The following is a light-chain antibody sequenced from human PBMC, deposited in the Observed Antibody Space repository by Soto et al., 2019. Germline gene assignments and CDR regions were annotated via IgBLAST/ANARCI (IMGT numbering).Light chain of an antibody. J-gene: IGLJ2*01. CDR2: AVS. CDR3: NSYTSSSSVV. V-gene: IGLV2-14*01. Sequence: QSALTQPASVSGSPGQSITISCTGTRSDVGGYNFVSWYQQYPGKAPKLMIYAVSNRPSGVSNRFSGSKSGNTASLTISGLQAEDEADYYCNSYTSSSSVVFGGRTKLTVL. CDR1: RSDVGGYNF.